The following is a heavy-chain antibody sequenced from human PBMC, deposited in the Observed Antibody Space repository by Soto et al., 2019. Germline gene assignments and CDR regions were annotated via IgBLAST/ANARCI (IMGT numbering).Heavy chain of an antibody. D-gene: IGHD1-26*01. V-gene: IGHV4-34*01. CDR2: INHSGST. CDR3: ARGVGHIVGATYYYGMDV. Sequence: SETLSLTCAVYGGSFSGYYWSWIRQPPGKGLEWIGEINHSGSTNYNPSLKSRVTISVDTSKNQFSLKLSSVTAADTAVYYCARGVGHIVGATYYYGMDVWGQGTTVTVSS. CDR1: GGSFSGYY. J-gene: IGHJ6*02.